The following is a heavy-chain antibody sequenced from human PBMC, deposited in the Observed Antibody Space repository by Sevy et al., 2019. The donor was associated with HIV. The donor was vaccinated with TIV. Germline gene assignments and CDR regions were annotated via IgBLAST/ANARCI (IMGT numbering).Heavy chain of an antibody. J-gene: IGHJ3*02. CDR3: ARSGGYCSSTSCYERRGAFDI. Sequence: SETLSLTCTVSGGSISSGGYYWSWIRQHPGKGLEWIGYIYYSGSTYYHPSLKSRVTISVDTSKNQFSLKLSSVTAADTAVYYCARSGGYCSSTSCYERRGAFDIWGQGTMVTVSS. CDR2: IYYSGST. CDR1: GGSISSGGYY. D-gene: IGHD2-2*01. V-gene: IGHV4-31*03.